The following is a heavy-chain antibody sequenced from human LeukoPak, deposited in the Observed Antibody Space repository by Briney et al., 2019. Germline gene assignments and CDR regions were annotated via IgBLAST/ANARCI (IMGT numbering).Heavy chain of an antibody. J-gene: IGHJ4*02. D-gene: IGHD4-11*01. CDR3: ARPSNYGLGYFDY. Sequence: PSETLSLTCTVSGGSISSYYWSWIRQPPGKGLEWIGYIYYSGSTNYNPSLKSRVTISVDTSKNQFSLKLSSVTAADTAVYYCARPSNYGLGYFDYWGQGTLVTVSS. CDR1: GGSISSYY. CDR2: IYYSGST. V-gene: IGHV4-59*01.